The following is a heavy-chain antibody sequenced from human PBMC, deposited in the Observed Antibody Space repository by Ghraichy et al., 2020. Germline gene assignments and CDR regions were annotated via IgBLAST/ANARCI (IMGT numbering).Heavy chain of an antibody. CDR3: TAISASYFS. V-gene: IGHV3-15*05. Sequence: GGSLRLSCEASGFTFSDAWMSWVRQTPGKGLEWVGRIKSNTDGGTANYAAPVEGRFTISRDDSKNILYLQLNSLKAEDTAVYYCTAISASYFSWGQGTLVTVSS. CDR2: IKSNTDGGTA. J-gene: IGHJ4*02. CDR1: GFTFSDAW. D-gene: IGHD1-26*01.